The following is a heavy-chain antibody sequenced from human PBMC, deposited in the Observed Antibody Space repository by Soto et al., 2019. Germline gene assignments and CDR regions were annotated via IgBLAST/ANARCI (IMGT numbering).Heavy chain of an antibody. Sequence: GASVKVSCKASGYTFTGYYMHWVRQAPGQGLEWMRWINTNSGGTNYAQKFQGWVTMTRDTSISTAYMELSRLRSDDTAVYYCARDYVTLGIAVAGTRRYYYYYGMDVWGQGTTVTVSS. CDR2: INTNSGGT. V-gene: IGHV1-2*04. D-gene: IGHD6-19*01. CDR1: GYTFTGYY. J-gene: IGHJ6*02. CDR3: ARDYVTLGIAVAGTRRYYYYYGMDV.